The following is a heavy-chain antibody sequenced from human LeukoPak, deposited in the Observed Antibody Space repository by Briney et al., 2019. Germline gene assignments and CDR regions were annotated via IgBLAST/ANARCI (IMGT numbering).Heavy chain of an antibody. CDR1: SGSISTSNYY. CDR3: ATLAVAGTRLTDY. D-gene: IGHD6-19*01. Sequence: PSETLSLTCTVSSGSISTSNYYWGWVRQPPGKALEWIGNIFYTGSTYYSPSLKSRVTISLDTSRNQFSLKLSSVTAADTAVYYCATLAVAGTRLTDYWGQGTLVTVPS. V-gene: IGHV4-39*01. CDR2: IFYTGST. J-gene: IGHJ4*02.